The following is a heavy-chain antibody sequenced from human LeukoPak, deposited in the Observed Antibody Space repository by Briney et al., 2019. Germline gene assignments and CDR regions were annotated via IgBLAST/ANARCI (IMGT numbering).Heavy chain of an antibody. CDR3: ARDHYDFWSGYSNWFDP. Sequence: SETLSLTCTVSGGSINYYYWMWIRQPPGKGLEWIGYIYYSGSTNYNPSLKSRVTISVDTSKNQFSLKLSSVTAADTAVYYCARDHYDFWSGYSNWFDPWGQGTLVTVSS. CDR2: IYYSGST. J-gene: IGHJ5*02. V-gene: IGHV4-59*01. D-gene: IGHD3-3*01. CDR1: GGSINYYY.